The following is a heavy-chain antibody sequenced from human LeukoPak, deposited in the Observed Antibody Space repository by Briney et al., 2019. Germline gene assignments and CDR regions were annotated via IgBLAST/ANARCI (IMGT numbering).Heavy chain of an antibody. CDR3: ARVLGRFQEAMDV. V-gene: IGHV4-39*07. CDR2: ST. Sequence: SQTLSLTCVVSGDSIITNDFFWGWVRQPPGKALEWLGSTYQISPLKSRVTIAVDTSRNEFSLRLTSVTAADTAVYFCARVLGRFQEAMDVWGQGTTVTVSS. J-gene: IGHJ6*02. CDR1: GDSIITNDFF. D-gene: IGHD1-26*01.